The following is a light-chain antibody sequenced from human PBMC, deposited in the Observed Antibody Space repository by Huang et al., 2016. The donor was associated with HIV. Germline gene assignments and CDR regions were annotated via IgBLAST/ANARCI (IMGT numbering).Light chain of an antibody. Sequence: EIALTQSPGTLSLSPGERATLSCRASQTVRNSYLARYQQKPGQVPRLLIYGADNRAGGIPDRFSGSQSGTGFTLAISRLEPEDFAVYYCQQYGSSPRTFGQGTKLEIK. CDR1: QTVRNSY. CDR2: GAD. CDR3: QQYGSSPRT. V-gene: IGKV3-20*01. J-gene: IGKJ2*01.